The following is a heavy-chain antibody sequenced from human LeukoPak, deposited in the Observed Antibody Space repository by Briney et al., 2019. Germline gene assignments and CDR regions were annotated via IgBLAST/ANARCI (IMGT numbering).Heavy chain of an antibody. V-gene: IGHV4-31*03. J-gene: IGHJ4*02. D-gene: IGHD3-22*01. CDR2: IYYSGST. CDR1: GGSISSGGYY. CDR3: ARENYYDSSGYYSLFDY. Sequence: ASQTLSLTCTVSGGSISSGGYYWSWIRQHPGKVLEWNGYIYYSGSTYYNPSLKSRVTISVDTSKNQFSLKLSSVTAADTAVYYCARENYYDSSGYYSLFDYWGQGTLVTVSS.